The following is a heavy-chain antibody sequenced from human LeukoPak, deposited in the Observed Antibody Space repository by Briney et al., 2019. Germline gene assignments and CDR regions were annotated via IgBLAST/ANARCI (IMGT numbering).Heavy chain of an antibody. Sequence: GGSLRLSCAASGFTFSDYYMSWIRQAPGKGLEWVSYISSGSTIYYADSVKGRFTISRDNAKNSLYLQMNSLRAEDTAVYYCARVPNYYYYGMDVWGQGTTVTVSS. CDR1: GFTFSDYY. V-gene: IGHV3-11*01. CDR2: ISSGSTI. CDR3: ARVPNYYYYGMDV. J-gene: IGHJ6*02.